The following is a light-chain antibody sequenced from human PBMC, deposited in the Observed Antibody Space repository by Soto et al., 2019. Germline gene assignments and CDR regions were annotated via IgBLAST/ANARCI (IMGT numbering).Light chain of an antibody. V-gene: IGLV2-14*03. CDR2: DVS. CDR1: SSDIGAYNF. CDR3: SYRRTSTTWI. J-gene: IGLJ2*01. Sequence: QSVLTQPASVSGSPGQSITISCTGTSSDIGAYNFVSWYQQHPGKAPKLMLYDVSIRPSGVSNRFSGSKSGNTASLTISGLEAEDDADYYCSYRRTSTTWIFGGGTKVTVL.